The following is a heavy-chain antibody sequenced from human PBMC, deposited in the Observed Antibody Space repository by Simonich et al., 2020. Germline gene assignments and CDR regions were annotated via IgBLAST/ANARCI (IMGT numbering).Heavy chain of an antibody. J-gene: IGHJ2*01. CDR1: GYTFTGYY. D-gene: IGHD6-13*01. CDR2: INPNSGGT. V-gene: IGHV1-2*02. CDR3: ARDSYSSWYFDL. Sequence: QVQLVQSGAEVKKPGASVKVSCTASGYTFTGYYMHWVRQAPGQGLELKVRINPNSGGTNYAQKFQGRVTMTRETSISTAYMELSRLRSDDTAVYYCARDSYSSWYFDLWCRGTLVTVSS.